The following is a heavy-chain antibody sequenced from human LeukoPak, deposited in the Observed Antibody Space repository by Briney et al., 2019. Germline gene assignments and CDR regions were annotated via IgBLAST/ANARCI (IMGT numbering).Heavy chain of an antibody. J-gene: IGHJ4*02. Sequence: GGSLRLSCAASGFTVSSNYMSWVRQAPGKGLEWVSVIYSGGSTYYADSVKGRFTISRDNSKNTLYLQMNTLRAEDTAVYYCARTHDSSGSRLDYWGQGTLVTVSS. CDR1: GFTVSSNY. D-gene: IGHD3-22*01. CDR2: IYSGGST. V-gene: IGHV3-53*01. CDR3: ARTHDSSGSRLDY.